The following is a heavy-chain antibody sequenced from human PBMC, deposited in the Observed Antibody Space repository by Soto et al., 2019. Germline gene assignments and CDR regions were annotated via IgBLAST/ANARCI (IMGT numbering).Heavy chain of an antibody. CDR3: AQRLRDSGLGRERANYFDP. D-gene: IGHD3-16*01. CDR2: IYWDDDK. V-gene: IGHV2-5*02. Sequence: QITLKESGPTLVRPTQTLTLTCTFSGFSLSTTGVGVGWIRQPPGKALEWLALIYWDDDKRYSPSLKTRLTITKDTSKNAVILTMTNMDPVDTATYYFAQRLRDSGLGRERANYFDPGGQGTLVTVSS. J-gene: IGHJ5*02. CDR1: GFSLSTTGVG.